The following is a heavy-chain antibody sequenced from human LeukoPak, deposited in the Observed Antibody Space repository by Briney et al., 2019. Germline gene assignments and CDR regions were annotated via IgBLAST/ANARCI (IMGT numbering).Heavy chain of an antibody. CDR3: ARQWGSSWPLFYYYYGMDV. CDR1: GGSISSSSYY. D-gene: IGHD6-13*01. J-gene: IGHJ6*02. Sequence: SETLSLTCTVSGGSISSSSYYWGWIRQPPGKGLEWIGSIYYSGSTYYNPSLKSRVTISVDTSKNQFSLKLSSVTAADTAVYYCARQWGSSWPLFYYYYGMDVWGQGTTVTVSS. V-gene: IGHV4-39*01. CDR2: IYYSGST.